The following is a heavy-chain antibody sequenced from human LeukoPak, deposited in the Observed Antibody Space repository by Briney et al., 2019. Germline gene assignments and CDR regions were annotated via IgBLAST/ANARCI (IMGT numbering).Heavy chain of an antibody. D-gene: IGHD2-2*01. Sequence: ASVKVSCKASGYTFTSYDINWVRQATGQGLEWMGWMNPNSGNTGYAQKFQGRVTITRNTSISTAYMELSSLRSEDTAVYYCARGRYCSSTSCMDVWGEGTTVTVSS. CDR2: MNPNSGNT. CDR3: ARGRYCSSTSCMDV. CDR1: GYTFTSYD. V-gene: IGHV1-8*03. J-gene: IGHJ6*03.